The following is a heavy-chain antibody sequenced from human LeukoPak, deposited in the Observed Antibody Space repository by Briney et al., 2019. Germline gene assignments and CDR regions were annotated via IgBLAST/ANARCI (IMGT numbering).Heavy chain of an antibody. J-gene: IGHJ4*02. CDR2: IKSDGSST. D-gene: IGHD1-26*01. CDR3: AREPMGVTGY. CDR1: GFTFSSSW. Sequence: GGSLRLSCAASGFTFSSSWMHWVRQAPGKGLVWVSRIKSDGSSTSYADSVKGRFTISRDNARNMVYLQMNSLRAEDTAVHYCAREPMGVTGYWGQGTLVTVSS. V-gene: IGHV3-74*01.